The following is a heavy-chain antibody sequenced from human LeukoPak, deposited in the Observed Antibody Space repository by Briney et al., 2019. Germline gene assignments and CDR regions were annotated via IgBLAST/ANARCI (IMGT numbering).Heavy chain of an antibody. V-gene: IGHV3-74*01. J-gene: IGHJ4*02. CDR2: IRGDGSST. CDR3: AVSDYFGY. CDR1: GFTFSSPW. Sequence: PGGSLRLSCAASGFTFSSPWMHWVRQAPGKGLVWVSRIRGDGSSTSYADSVQGRFTISRDNAKNTLYLQMNSLRAEDTAVYYCAVSDYFGYWGQGTLVTVSS.